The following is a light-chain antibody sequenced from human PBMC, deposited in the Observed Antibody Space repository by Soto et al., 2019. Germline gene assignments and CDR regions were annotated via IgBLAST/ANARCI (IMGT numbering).Light chain of an antibody. CDR1: QSLNSR. J-gene: IGKJ1*01. CDR3: QQYNSYPRT. V-gene: IGKV1-5*03. CDR2: KAS. Sequence: DIQMTQSPSTLSASVGDRVTITCRASQSLNSRLAWYQQKPGKAPNLLIYKASTLESGVPSRFSGSGSGTEFPLTISSLQPDDFATYHCQQYNSYPRTFGQGTKVEIK.